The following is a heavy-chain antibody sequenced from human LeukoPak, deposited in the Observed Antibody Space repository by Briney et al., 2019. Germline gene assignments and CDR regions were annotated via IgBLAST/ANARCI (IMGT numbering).Heavy chain of an antibody. CDR3: ARVGGYDDY. CDR2: ISSSSRYI. CDR1: GFTFSNAW. D-gene: IGHD3-3*01. Sequence: PGGSLRLSCAASGFTFSNAWMSWVRQAPGKGLEWVSSISSSSRYIYYADSVKGRFTVSRDNAKNSLYLQMNSLRAEDTAVYYCARVGGYDDYWGQGTLVTVSS. J-gene: IGHJ4*02. V-gene: IGHV3-21*01.